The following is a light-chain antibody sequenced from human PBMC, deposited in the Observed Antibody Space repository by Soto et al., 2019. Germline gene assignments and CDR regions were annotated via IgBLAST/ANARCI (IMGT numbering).Light chain of an antibody. V-gene: IGLV2-14*01. Sequence: QSALTQPASVSGSPGQSITISCTGTSSDVGGYNFVSWYQQHPGKAPKLMIYGVSNRASGFSDRFSASKSGNTASLTISSLQPGDEADYYCSSYTSRSTYVFGTGTKLT. J-gene: IGLJ1*01. CDR1: SSDVGGYNF. CDR3: SSYTSRSTYV. CDR2: GVS.